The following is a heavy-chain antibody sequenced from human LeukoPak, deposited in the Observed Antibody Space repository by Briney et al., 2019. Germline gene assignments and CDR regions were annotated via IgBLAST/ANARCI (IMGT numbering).Heavy chain of an antibody. V-gene: IGHV3-74*01. CDR2: INGDGSRT. J-gene: IGHJ4*02. CDR3: SRGTDPYSSDN. Sequence: GGSLRLSCAASGFTFSDYYMHWVRQAPGKGLLWISHINGDGSRTGYADSVKGRFTISRDNAKNILYLQMNSLRAEDTAVYYCSRGTDPYSSDNWGQGALVTVSS. D-gene: IGHD3/OR15-3a*01. CDR1: GFTFSDYY.